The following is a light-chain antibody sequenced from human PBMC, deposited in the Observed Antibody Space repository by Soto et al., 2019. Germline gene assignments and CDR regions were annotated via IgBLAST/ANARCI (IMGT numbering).Light chain of an antibody. V-gene: IGKV1-5*03. J-gene: IGKJ1*01. CDR3: QQYNSYSGT. CDR1: QSISSW. CDR2: KAS. Sequence: DIQITQSPSTLSASVGDRVTIPCRASQSISSWLAWYQQKPGKAPKLLIYKASSLESGVPSRFSGSGSGTEFTLTISSLQPDDFATYYCQQYNSYSGTFGQGTKVDIK.